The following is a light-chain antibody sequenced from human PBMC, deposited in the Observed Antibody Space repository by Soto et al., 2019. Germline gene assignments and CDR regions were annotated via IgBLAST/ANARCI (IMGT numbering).Light chain of an antibody. J-gene: IGKJ2*01. CDR3: QQYGKTPYT. CDR1: QSISSSF. V-gene: IGKV3-20*01. CDR2: GAS. Sequence: DIVLTQSPGTLYLSPGDRATLSCRASQSISSSFLAWYQQKPGQAPRLLICGASNRATGIADRFSGSGSGTDFTLTITRLEPEDFAVYYCQQYGKTPYTFGQGTKLEIK.